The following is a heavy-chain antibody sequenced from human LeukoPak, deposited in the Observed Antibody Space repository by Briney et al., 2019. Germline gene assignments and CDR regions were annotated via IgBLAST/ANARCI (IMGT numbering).Heavy chain of an antibody. Sequence: GGSLRLSCAASGFTFSSYAMSWVRQAPGKGLEWVAVISYDGSNKYYADSVKGRFTISRDNSKNALYLQMNSLRAEDTAVYYCAKDDGVTGCSGGSCYSTYYYYYGMDVWGQGTTVTVSS. J-gene: IGHJ6*02. V-gene: IGHV3-30*18. CDR2: ISYDGSNK. CDR3: AKDDGVTGCSGGSCYSTYYYYYGMDV. D-gene: IGHD2-15*01. CDR1: GFTFSSYA.